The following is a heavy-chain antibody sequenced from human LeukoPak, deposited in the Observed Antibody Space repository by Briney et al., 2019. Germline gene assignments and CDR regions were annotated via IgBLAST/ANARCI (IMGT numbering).Heavy chain of an antibody. CDR2: ISYDGSNK. D-gene: IGHD6-13*01. CDR3: ARSDSSTWYLGNAFDI. CDR1: GFTFSDYA. Sequence: PGGSLRLSCAASGFTFSDYAMHWVRQAPGKGVEWVAHISYDGSNKYYADSVKGGFTISRDNSKYTLYLQMNSLRAEDTAVYYCARSDSSTWYLGNAFDIWGQGTMVTVSS. V-gene: IGHV3-30*04. J-gene: IGHJ3*02.